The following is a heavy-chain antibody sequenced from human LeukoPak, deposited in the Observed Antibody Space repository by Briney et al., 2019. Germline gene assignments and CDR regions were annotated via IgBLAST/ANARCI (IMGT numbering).Heavy chain of an antibody. J-gene: IGHJ4*02. V-gene: IGHV3-53*01. CDR1: GVTVSSNY. CDR3: ARISQGGNFVDY. D-gene: IGHD4-23*01. Sequence: PGGSLRLSCVASGVTVSSNYMSWVRRAPGKGLQWVSVIYSGSSTYYSDSVKGLFTISRDNSKNTLYLQMNSPRAEDTAVYYCARISQGGNFVDYWGQGTLVTVSS. CDR2: IYSGSST.